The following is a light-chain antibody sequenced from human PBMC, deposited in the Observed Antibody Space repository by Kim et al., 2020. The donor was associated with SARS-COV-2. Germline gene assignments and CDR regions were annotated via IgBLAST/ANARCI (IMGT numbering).Light chain of an antibody. CDR2: GAS. Sequence: SPGERATLYCRASHSVAGKLAWYQQKPGQAPRLLIYGASVRATGIPARCSGSGSGTEFTLTISSLQSEDFAVYYCQEYNNWPALSFGGGTKVDIK. J-gene: IGKJ4*01. V-gene: IGKV3D-15*01. CDR1: HSVAGK. CDR3: QEYNNWPALS.